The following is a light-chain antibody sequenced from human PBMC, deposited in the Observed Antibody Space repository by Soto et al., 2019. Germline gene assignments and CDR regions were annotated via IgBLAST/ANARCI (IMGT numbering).Light chain of an antibody. CDR1: DSNIGRNT. J-gene: IGLJ1*01. CDR2: EVT. V-gene: IGLV1-44*01. Sequence: QSVLTQPPSASGTPGQRVTISCSGSDSNIGRNTVNWHQQLPGTSPRLLIYEVTTRPSGVSDRFSGSKSGNTASLTISGLQAEDEANYYCISYTTVSNRVFGTGDKVTVL. CDR3: ISYTTVSNRV.